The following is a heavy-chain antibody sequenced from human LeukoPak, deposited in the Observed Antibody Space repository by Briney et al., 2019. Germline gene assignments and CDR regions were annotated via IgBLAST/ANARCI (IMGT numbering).Heavy chain of an antibody. Sequence: SQTLSLTCTVSGGSISSGGYYWSWIRQHPGKGLEWIGYIYYSGSTYYNPSLKSRVTISVDTSKNQFSLKLSSVTAADTAVYYCAIPSIAARRPWSHWGQGTLVTVSS. V-gene: IGHV4-31*03. CDR3: AIPSIAARRPWSH. J-gene: IGHJ4*02. CDR2: IYYSGST. CDR1: GGSISSGGYY. D-gene: IGHD6-6*01.